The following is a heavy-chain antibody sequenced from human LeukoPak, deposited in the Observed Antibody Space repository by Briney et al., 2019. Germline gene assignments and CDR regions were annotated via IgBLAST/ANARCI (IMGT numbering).Heavy chain of an antibody. Sequence: PSETLSLTCTVSGGSISSSSYYWGWIRQPPGKGLEWIGSIYYSGSTYYNPSLKSRVTISVDTSKNQFSLKLSSVAAADTAVYYCARTPIYYYDNSGYYNWGQGTLVTVSS. J-gene: IGHJ4*02. CDR2: IYYSGST. CDR1: GGSISSSSYY. V-gene: IGHV4-39*07. D-gene: IGHD3-22*01. CDR3: ARTPIYYYDNSGYYN.